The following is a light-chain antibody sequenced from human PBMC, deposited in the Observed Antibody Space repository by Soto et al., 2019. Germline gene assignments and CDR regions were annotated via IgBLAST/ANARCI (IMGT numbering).Light chain of an antibody. V-gene: IGLV2-23*02. CDR1: SSDVGCYNL. CDR3: CSYAGSSTYVV. J-gene: IGLJ2*01. CDR2: EVS. Sequence: QSALTQPASVSGSPGQSITISCTGTSSDVGCYNLVSWYQHHPGKAPKLMIYEVSKRPSGVSNRFSGSKSGNTASLTISGLQAEDEADYYCCSYAGSSTYVVFGGGTKVTVL.